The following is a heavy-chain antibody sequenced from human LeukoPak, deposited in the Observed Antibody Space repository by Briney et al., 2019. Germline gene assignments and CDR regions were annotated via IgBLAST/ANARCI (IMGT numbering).Heavy chain of an antibody. CDR1: GGSISSSSYY. V-gene: IGHV4-39*01. J-gene: IGHJ4*02. D-gene: IGHD3-10*01. CDR2: IYYSGST. CDR3: ATHYYASGNYYNPIFY. Sequence: SETLSLTCTVSGGSISSSSYYWGWIRQPPGKGLEWIGSIYYSGSTYYNPSLKSRVTISVDTSKNQFSLKLSSVTAADTAVYYCATHYYASGNYYNPIFYWGQGALVTVSS.